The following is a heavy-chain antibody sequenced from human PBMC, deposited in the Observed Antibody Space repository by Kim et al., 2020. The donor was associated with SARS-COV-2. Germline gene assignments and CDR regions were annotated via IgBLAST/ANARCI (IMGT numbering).Heavy chain of an antibody. Sequence: SVKSRITINPDTSKNQFSLQLNSVTPEDTAVYYCAREVSWETGLPYYFDYWGQGTLVTVSS. V-gene: IGHV6-1*01. CDR3: AREVSWETGLPYYFDY. D-gene: IGHD1-26*01. J-gene: IGHJ4*02.